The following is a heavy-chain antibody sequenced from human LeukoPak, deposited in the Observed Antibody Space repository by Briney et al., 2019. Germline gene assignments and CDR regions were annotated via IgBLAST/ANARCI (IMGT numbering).Heavy chain of an antibody. CDR2: IIPILGIA. V-gene: IGHV1-69*04. J-gene: IGHJ4*02. Sequence: GSSVKVSCKASGGTFSSYAISWVRQAPGQGLEWMGRIIPILGIANYAQKFQGRVTITADKSTSTAYMELSSLRSEDTAVYYCARGNRGYSPFDYWGQGTLVTVSS. D-gene: IGHD5-18*01. CDR1: GGTFSSYA. CDR3: ARGNRGYSPFDY.